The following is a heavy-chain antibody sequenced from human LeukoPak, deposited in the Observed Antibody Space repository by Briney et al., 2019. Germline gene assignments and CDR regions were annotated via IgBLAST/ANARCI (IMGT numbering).Heavy chain of an antibody. V-gene: IGHV4-59*01. D-gene: IGHD1-26*01. CDR2: IYYSGST. Sequence: SETLSLTCTVSGGSISGYYWTWIRQPPGKGLEWIGYIYYSGSTNYHPSLKSRVTLSVDTSKKQFSLKLSSVAAADTAVYYCARGLLVGNTGYYFDYWGQGTLVTVSS. CDR1: GGSISGYY. J-gene: IGHJ4*02. CDR3: ARGLLVGNTGYYFDY.